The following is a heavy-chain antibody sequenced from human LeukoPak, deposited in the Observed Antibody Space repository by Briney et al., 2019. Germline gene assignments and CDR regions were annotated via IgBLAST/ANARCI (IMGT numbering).Heavy chain of an antibody. Sequence: GGSLRLSCAASGFTFSSYAMTWVRQAPGQGLEWVSAITIIGGSTYYTDSVKGRFTISRDNSKNSLYLQMNSLRAEDTAVYYCATDRYSGYDYGPDHWGQGTLVTVSS. J-gene: IGHJ4*02. CDR3: ATDRYSGYDYGPDH. CDR2: ITIIGGST. CDR1: GFTFSSYA. D-gene: IGHD5-12*01. V-gene: IGHV3-23*01.